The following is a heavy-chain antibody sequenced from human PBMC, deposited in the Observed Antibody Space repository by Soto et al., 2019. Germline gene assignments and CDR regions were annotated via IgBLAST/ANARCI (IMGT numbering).Heavy chain of an antibody. Sequence: PSETLSLTCTVSGGSISGGGYYWTWIRQHPGKGLEWIGYIYYSGSTYYNPSLKSRVTISVDTSKNQFSLKLTSVTAADTAVYYCATDSDSSGNFDYWGQGTLVTVSS. J-gene: IGHJ4*02. CDR3: ATDSDSSGNFDY. CDR1: GGSISGGGYY. D-gene: IGHD3-22*01. V-gene: IGHV4-31*03. CDR2: IYYSGST.